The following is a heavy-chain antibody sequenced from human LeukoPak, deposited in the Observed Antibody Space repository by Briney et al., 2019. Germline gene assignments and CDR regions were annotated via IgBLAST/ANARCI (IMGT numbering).Heavy chain of an antibody. Sequence: KPSETLSLTCTVSGGSISSYYWSWIRQPPGKGLEWIGYIYYSGSTNYNPSLKSRVTISVDTSKNQFSLKLSSVTAADTAVYYCARGGVPAAMEGWFDPWGQGTLVTVSS. CDR3: ARGGVPAAMEGWFDP. D-gene: IGHD2-2*01. CDR1: GGSISSYY. J-gene: IGHJ5*02. CDR2: IYYSGST. V-gene: IGHV4-59*01.